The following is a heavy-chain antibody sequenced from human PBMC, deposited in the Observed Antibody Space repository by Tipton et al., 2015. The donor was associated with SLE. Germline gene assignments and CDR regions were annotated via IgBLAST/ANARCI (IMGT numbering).Heavy chain of an antibody. CDR3: ARDRGYSYGHSFDI. D-gene: IGHD5-18*01. CDR2: IWYDGSNK. CDR1: GFTFSSYG. V-gene: IGHV3-33*01. J-gene: IGHJ3*02. Sequence: SLRLSCVASGFTFSSYGMHWVRQAPGKGLEWVAVIWYDGSNKYYADSVKGRFTISRDNSKNTLYLQMNSLRAEDTAVYYCARDRGYSYGHSFDIWGQGTMVTVSS.